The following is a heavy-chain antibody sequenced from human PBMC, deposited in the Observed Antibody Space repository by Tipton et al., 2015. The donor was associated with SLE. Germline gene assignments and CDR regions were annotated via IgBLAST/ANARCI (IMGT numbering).Heavy chain of an antibody. V-gene: IGHV1-3*01. CDR3: ARGRTRRNDAYDI. J-gene: IGHJ3*02. D-gene: IGHD1-1*01. CDR1: GYTFSNYM. Sequence: QSGPEVKKPGASVKVSCKTSGYTFSNYMIYWVRQDPGQRLEWMGWINAGDGDTKYSQQVQGRVTMTTDTSTNTAYMELRSLRSDDTAVYYCARGRTRRNDAYDIWGQGTLVTVSS. CDR2: INAGDGDT.